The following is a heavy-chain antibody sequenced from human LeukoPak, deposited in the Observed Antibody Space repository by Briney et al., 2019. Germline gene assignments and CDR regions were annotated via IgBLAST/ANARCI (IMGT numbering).Heavy chain of an antibody. D-gene: IGHD3-10*01. V-gene: IGHV3-66*01. CDR1: GFTVSSNY. CDR2: IYSGGST. J-gene: IGHJ4*02. Sequence: PGGSLRLSCAASGFTVSSNYMSWVRQAPGKGLEWVSVIYSGGSTYYADSVKGRFTISRDNSKNTLYLQMNSLRAEDTAVYYCAREVSTYYYGPGSYDYWGQGTLVTVSS. CDR3: AREVSTYYYGPGSYDY.